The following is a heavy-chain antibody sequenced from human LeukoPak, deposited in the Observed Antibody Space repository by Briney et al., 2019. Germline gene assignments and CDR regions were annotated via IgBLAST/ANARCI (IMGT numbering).Heavy chain of an antibody. J-gene: IGHJ4*02. D-gene: IGHD3-22*01. CDR2: INVSGGGT. CDR1: GYTFTSYY. V-gene: IGHV1-46*01. CDR3: ARDMAYDSSGYNDY. Sequence: ASVKVSCKASGYTFTSYYIHWVRQAPGQGLEWMGVINVSGGGTTYAQRFQGRVTMTRDTSTSTAYMELSSLRSEDTAVYYCARDMAYDSSGYNDYWGQGTLVTVSS.